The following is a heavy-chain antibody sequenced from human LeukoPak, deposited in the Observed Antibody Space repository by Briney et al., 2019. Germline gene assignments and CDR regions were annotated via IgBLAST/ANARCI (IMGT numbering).Heavy chain of an antibody. Sequence: GGSLRLSCAASGFTFSSYTMNWVRQAPGKGLEWVSSISSSSSYMYYADSVKGRFTISRDNAKNSLYLQMNSLRAEDTAVYYCARDRDVPAIGMDVWGQGATVTVSS. CDR2: ISSSSSYM. J-gene: IGHJ6*02. CDR3: ARDRDVPAIGMDV. V-gene: IGHV3-21*06. CDR1: GFTFSSYT.